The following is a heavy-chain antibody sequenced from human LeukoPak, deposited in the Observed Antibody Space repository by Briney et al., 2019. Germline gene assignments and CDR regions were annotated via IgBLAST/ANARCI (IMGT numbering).Heavy chain of an antibody. Sequence: GGSLRLSCAASGVTFSSYWMHWVRQAPGKGLVWVSRINSDGSSTSYADSVKGRFTISRDNAKNTLYLQMNSLRAEDTAVYYCARDRGSGWYYFDYWGQGTLVTVSS. D-gene: IGHD6-19*01. V-gene: IGHV3-74*01. CDR1: GVTFSSYW. CDR3: ARDRGSGWYYFDY. CDR2: INSDGSST. J-gene: IGHJ4*02.